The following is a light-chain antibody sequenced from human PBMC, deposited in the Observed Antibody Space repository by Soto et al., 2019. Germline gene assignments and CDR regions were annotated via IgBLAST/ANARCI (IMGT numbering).Light chain of an antibody. CDR2: DVS. Sequence: QSALTQPASVSGSPGQSITISCTGSSSDVGGYNSVSWYQQHPGKAPKLMIYDVSYRPSGVSIRFSGSKSGNTASLTISGLQAEDEADYYCSSYTSSSTLFYVFGTGNKVTVL. CDR3: SSYTSSSTLFYV. CDR1: SSDVGGYNS. J-gene: IGLJ1*01. V-gene: IGLV2-14*03.